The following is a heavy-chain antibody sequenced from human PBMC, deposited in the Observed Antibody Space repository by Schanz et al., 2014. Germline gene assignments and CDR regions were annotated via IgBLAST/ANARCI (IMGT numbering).Heavy chain of an antibody. CDR1: GFTFSNYW. V-gene: IGHV3-23*04. J-gene: IGHJ3*02. CDR2: ISGSGAHT. D-gene: IGHD2-2*01. CDR3: AAARGTNCYFCALDI. Sequence: EVQLVESGGGLVQPGGSLRLSCAASGFTFSNYWIHWVRQAPGKGLVWVSTISGSGAHTYHADSVRGRFTISRDNSKNILYLQMNSLRAEDTAIYFCAAARGTNCYFCALDIWGQGTMVTVSS.